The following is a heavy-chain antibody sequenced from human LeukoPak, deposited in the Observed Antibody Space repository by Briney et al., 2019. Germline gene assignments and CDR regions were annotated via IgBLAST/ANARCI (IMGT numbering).Heavy chain of an antibody. J-gene: IGHJ4*02. CDR1: GFTFSDYY. V-gene: IGHV3-11*01. CDR3: ANHLSNIAAASNFDY. D-gene: IGHD6-13*01. CDR2: ISSSGDTI. Sequence: GGSLRLSCAASGFTFSDYYMRWIRQAPGKGLEWISYISSSGDTIFYADSVKGRFTISRDNAKNSLYLQMNSLRAEDTALYYCANHLSNIAAASNFDYWGQGTLVTVSS.